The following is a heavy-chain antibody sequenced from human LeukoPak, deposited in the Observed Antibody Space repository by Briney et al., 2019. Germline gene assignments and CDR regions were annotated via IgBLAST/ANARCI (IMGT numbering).Heavy chain of an antibody. CDR1: GYTFTGYY. CDR3: ARDADSITIFGVVMSYYYYYGMDV. CDR2: INPNSGGT. J-gene: IGHJ6*02. Sequence: ASVKVSCKASGYTFTGYYMHWVRQAPGQGLGWMGWINPNSGGTNYAQKFQGRVTMTRDTSISTAYMELSRLRSDDTAVYYCARDADSITIFGVVMSYYYYYGMDVWGQGTTVTVSS. D-gene: IGHD3-3*01. V-gene: IGHV1-2*02.